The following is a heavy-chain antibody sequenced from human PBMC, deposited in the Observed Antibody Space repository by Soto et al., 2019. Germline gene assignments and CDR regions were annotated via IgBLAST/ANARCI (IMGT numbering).Heavy chain of an antibody. V-gene: IGHV1-69*13. CDR1: GGTSSSYA. Sequence: SVKVPCKASGGTSSSYAISWVRQAPGQRLEWMGGIIPIFGAANYAQKFQGRVTITADESTSTAYMDLSSLRSEDTAVYYCVRDQGLDCISTSCYGRFDPWGQGTLVTVSS. D-gene: IGHD2-2*01. CDR2: IIPIFGAA. CDR3: VRDQGLDCISTSCYGRFDP. J-gene: IGHJ5*02.